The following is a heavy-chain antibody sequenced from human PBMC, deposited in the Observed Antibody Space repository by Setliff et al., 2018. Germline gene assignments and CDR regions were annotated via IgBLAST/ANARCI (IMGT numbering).Heavy chain of an antibody. CDR2: IYSGGST. CDR3: ARIRLCGGRVICPPGRYVDV. Sequence: PGGSLRLSCAASGFTVSSNYMSWVRQAPGKGLEWVSVIYSGGSTYYADSVKGRFTISRDNSKNTLYLQMNSLRAEDTAVYYCARIRLCGGRVICPPGRYVDVWGKGTTVTVSS. V-gene: IGHV3-66*02. CDR1: GFTVSSNY. J-gene: IGHJ6*03. D-gene: IGHD2-15*01.